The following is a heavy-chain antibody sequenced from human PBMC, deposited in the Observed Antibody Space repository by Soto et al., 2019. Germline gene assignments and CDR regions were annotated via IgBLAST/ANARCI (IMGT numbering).Heavy chain of an antibody. CDR3: VRDGTLLGLTR. CDR1: EFTFKNYN. V-gene: IGHV3-21*01. D-gene: IGHD3-16*01. Sequence: EVQLVESGGGLVKPGVSLRLSCVASEFTFKNYNMNWVRQAPGKGLEWVSAIGGTDTFTYYADSVKGRFSISRDNAKSSLFLQMNSLRPEDTAVYFCVRDGTLLGLTRWGQGTLVTVSS. CDR2: IGGTDTFT. J-gene: IGHJ4*02.